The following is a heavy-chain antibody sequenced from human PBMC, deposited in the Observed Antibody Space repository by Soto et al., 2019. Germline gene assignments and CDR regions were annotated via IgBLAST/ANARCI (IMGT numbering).Heavy chain of an antibody. CDR1: GGSISSGGYY. CDR2: IYYSGST. V-gene: IGHV4-31*03. Sequence: SETLSLTCTVSGGSISSGGYYWSWIRQHPGKGLEWIGYIYYSGSTYYNPSLKSRVTISVDTSKNQFSLKLSSVTAADTAVYYCATCSSTRDTPLVCYGMDVWGQGTTVTVSS. CDR3: ATCSSTRDTPLVCYGMDV. J-gene: IGHJ6*02. D-gene: IGHD2-2*01.